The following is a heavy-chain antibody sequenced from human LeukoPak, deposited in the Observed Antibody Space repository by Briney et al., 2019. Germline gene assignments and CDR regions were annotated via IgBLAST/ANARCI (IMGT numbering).Heavy chain of an antibody. D-gene: IGHD2-15*01. Sequence: PSETLSLTCTVSGGSISSYYWSWIRQPAGKGLEWIGRIYTSGSTNYNPSLKSRVTMSVDTSKNQFSLKLSSVTAADTAVYYCARDSDGYCSGGSCFYFDYWGQGTLVTVSS. J-gene: IGHJ4*02. CDR2: IYTSGST. CDR3: ARDSDGYCSGGSCFYFDY. V-gene: IGHV4-4*07. CDR1: GGSISSYY.